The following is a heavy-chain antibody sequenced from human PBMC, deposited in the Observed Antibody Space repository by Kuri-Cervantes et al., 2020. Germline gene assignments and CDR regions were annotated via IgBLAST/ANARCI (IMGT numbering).Heavy chain of an antibody. CDR2: ISAYNGNT. Sequence: ASVKVSRKASGYTFTSYGISWVRQAPGQGLEWMGWISAYNGNTNYAQKLQGRVTMTTDTSTSTAYMELRSLRSDDTAVYYCATVYGSGRRNYYYGMDVWGQGTTVTVSS. CDR1: GYTFTSYG. J-gene: IGHJ6*02. D-gene: IGHD3-10*01. V-gene: IGHV1-18*01. CDR3: ATVYGSGRRNYYYGMDV.